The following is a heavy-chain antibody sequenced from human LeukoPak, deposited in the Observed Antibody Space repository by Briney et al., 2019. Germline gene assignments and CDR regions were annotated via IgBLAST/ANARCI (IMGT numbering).Heavy chain of an antibody. Sequence: SETLSLTCTVSGGSISSYYWSWIRQPPGKGLEWIGYIYYSGSTNYHPSLKSRVTISVDTSKNQFSLKLSSVTAADTAVYYCARVTTDDAFDIWGQGTMVTVSS. CDR1: GGSISSYY. CDR3: ARVTTDDAFDI. D-gene: IGHD4-11*01. V-gene: IGHV4-59*01. J-gene: IGHJ3*02. CDR2: IYYSGST.